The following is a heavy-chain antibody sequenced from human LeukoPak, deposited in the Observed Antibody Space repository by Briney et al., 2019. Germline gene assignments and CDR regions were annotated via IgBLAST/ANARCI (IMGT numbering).Heavy chain of an antibody. D-gene: IGHD2-21*02. CDR1: GFTFSSYA. V-gene: IGHV3-23*01. J-gene: IGHJ4*02. Sequence: PGGSLRLSCAASGFTFSSYAMSWVRQAPGKGLEWVSSISGSGDISYYADSVKGRFTISRENSKSTLYLQMNSLRAEGTAVYYCAKRLVVVTAIGDDYWGQGTLVTVSS. CDR3: AKRLVVVTAIGDDY. CDR2: ISGSGDIS.